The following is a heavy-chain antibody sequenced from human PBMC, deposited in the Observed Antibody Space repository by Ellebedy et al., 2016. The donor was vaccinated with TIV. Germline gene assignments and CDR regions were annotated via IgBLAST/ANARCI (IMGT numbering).Heavy chain of an antibody. CDR1: GYRFSNYW. J-gene: IGHJ6*02. CDR3: ARHSVGYCSGGSCHSYGMDV. V-gene: IGHV5-51*01. Sequence: GESLKISCKGSGYRFSNYWIGSVRQMPGKGLEWMGIIYPGDSDTRYSPSFQGQVTISADKSISTAYLQWSSLKASDTAMYYCARHSVGYCSGGSCHSYGMDVWGQGTTVTVSS. D-gene: IGHD2-15*01. CDR2: IYPGDSDT.